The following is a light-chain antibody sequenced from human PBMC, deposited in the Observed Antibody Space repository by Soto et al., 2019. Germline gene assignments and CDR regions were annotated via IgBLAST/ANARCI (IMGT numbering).Light chain of an antibody. Sequence: DIQMTQSPSSLSASVGDRDTITCRASQSISSYLNWYQQKPGKAPKLLIYAASSLQSGVPSRFSGSGSGTDFTLTISSLQPEDFATYYCQQSYSTPPYTFGQGTKVDIK. V-gene: IGKV1-39*01. CDR3: QQSYSTPPYT. J-gene: IGKJ2*01. CDR2: AAS. CDR1: QSISSY.